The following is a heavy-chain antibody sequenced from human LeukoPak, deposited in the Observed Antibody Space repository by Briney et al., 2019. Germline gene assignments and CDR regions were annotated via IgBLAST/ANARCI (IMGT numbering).Heavy chain of an antibody. V-gene: IGHV3-23*01. CDR3: AKRLGYYYDSSGYY. Sequence: GGSLRLSCAASGFTFSSYAMSWVRQAPGKGLEWVSAISGSGGSTYYADSVKGRFTISRDNSKNTLYLQMNSLRAEDTAVCYCAKRLGYYYDSSGYYWGQGTLVTVSS. CDR1: GFTFSSYA. D-gene: IGHD3-22*01. J-gene: IGHJ4*02. CDR2: ISGSGGST.